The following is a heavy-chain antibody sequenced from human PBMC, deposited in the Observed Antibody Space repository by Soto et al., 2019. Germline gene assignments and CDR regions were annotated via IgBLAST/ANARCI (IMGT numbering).Heavy chain of an antibody. CDR1: GGSFSGYY. D-gene: IGHD2-2*01. J-gene: IGHJ5*02. Sequence: PSETLSLTCAVYGGSFSGYYWGWIRQPPGKGLEWIGEINHRGNTNYNPSLKSRVTISVDTSKNQFSLRLSSVTAADTAVYYCARKGRYCSSASCYAWWYDPWGQGTPVTVSS. CDR3: ARKGRYCSSASCYAWWYDP. V-gene: IGHV4-34*01. CDR2: INHRGNT.